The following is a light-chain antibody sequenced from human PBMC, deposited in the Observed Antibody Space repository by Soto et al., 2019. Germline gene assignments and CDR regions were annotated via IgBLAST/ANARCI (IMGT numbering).Light chain of an antibody. V-gene: IGKV3-20*01. CDR1: QSLSSNY. Sequence: EIVLTQSPGTLSLSPGERATLSCRASQSLSSNYLAWYQQRPGQAPRLLIYGASTRATGIPDRFSGSGSGTHFTLTISRLEPEDFAVYYCQEHGSSPRTFGQGTKVEIK. CDR2: GAS. J-gene: IGKJ1*01. CDR3: QEHGSSPRT.